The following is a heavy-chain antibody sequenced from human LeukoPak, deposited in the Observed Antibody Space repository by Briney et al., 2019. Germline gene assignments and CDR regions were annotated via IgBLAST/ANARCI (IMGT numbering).Heavy chain of an antibody. J-gene: IGHJ4*02. D-gene: IGHD6-13*01. CDR1: GFTFDDYG. CDR3: ARETTDSSSWTAFDF. V-gene: IGHV3-48*02. CDR2: ITLSRTTI. Sequence: PGGSLRLSCAASGFTFDDYGMSWVRQAPGKGLEWVAYITLSRTTIYYADFVKGRFTISRDNAKNSLSLQMNSLRDEDTAVYYCARETTDSSSWTAFDFWGQGTLVTVSS.